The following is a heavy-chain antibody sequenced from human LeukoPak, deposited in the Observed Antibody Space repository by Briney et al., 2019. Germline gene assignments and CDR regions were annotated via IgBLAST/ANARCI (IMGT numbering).Heavy chain of an antibody. V-gene: IGHV4-30-4*08. D-gene: IGHD6-19*01. CDR3: GSGWSEFYFDY. CDR2: ISYSVST. J-gene: IGHJ4*02. Sequence: PSETLSLTCSVSGGSITSANHYWSWIRQSPGKGLEWIGYISYSVSTYYNPSLKSRLTISLDTSKNQFSLKLTSVTAADTAVYYCGSGWSEFYFDYGGQGTLITVSS. CDR1: GGSITSANHY.